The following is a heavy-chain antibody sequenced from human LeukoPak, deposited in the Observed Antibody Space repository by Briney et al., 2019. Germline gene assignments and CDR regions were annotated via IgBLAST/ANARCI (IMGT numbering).Heavy chain of an antibody. CDR3: ARGKFSWAGFDY. CDR1: GGSISSSSYY. Sequence: SETLSLTCTVSGGSISSSSYYWGWIRQPPGKGLEWIGSIYYSGSTYYNPSLKSRVTISVDTSKNQFSLKLSSVTAADTAVYYCARGKFSWAGFDYWGQGTLVTVSS. CDR2: IYYSGST. V-gene: IGHV4-39*07. J-gene: IGHJ4*02. D-gene: IGHD6-19*01.